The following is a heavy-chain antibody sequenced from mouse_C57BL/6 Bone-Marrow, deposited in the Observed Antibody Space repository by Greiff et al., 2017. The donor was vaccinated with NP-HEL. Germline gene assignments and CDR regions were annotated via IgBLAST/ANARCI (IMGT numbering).Heavy chain of an antibody. CDR3: ARHSNFYYAMDY. Sequence: VQRVESGAELVKPGASVKLSCKASGYTFTEYTIHWVKQRSGQGLEWIGWFYPGSGSIKYNEKFKDKATLTADKSSSTVYMELSRLTSEDSAVYFCARHSNFYYAMDYWGQGTSVTVSS. J-gene: IGHJ4*01. V-gene: IGHV1-62-2*01. D-gene: IGHD4-1*01. CDR2: FYPGSGSI. CDR1: GYTFTEYT.